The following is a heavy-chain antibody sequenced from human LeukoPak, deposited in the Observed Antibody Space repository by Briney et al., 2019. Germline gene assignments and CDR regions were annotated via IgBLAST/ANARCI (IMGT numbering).Heavy chain of an antibody. J-gene: IGHJ4*02. CDR2: VHLDGRT. CDR3: AREGGFYRPLDY. D-gene: IGHD3-3*01. CDR1: GGSVINTNW. Sequence: SESLSLTCGVSGGSVINTNWWTWVRQPPGKGLEWIGEVHLDGRTNYNPSLESRLTMSVDVSENQVSLKLTSVTAADTAVYYCAREGGFYRPLDYSGQGTLVTVSS. V-gene: IGHV4-4*02.